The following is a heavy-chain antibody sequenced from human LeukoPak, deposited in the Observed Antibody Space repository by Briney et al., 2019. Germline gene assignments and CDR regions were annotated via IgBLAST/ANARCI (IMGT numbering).Heavy chain of an antibody. V-gene: IGHV3-30*02. CDR1: GFTFSSYG. D-gene: IGHD6-13*01. J-gene: IGHJ4*02. CDR2: IRYDGSNK. Sequence: GGSLRLSCAASGFTFSSYGMHWVRQAPGKGLEWVAFIRYDGSNKYYADSVKGRFTISRDNSKNTLYLQMNSLRAEDTAVYYCAKERSSSWYYFDYWGQGTPVTVSS. CDR3: AKERSSSWYYFDY.